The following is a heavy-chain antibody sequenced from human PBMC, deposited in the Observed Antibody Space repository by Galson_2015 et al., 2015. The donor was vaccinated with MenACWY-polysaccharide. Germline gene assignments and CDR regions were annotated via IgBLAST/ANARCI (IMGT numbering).Heavy chain of an antibody. J-gene: IGHJ5*02. CDR1: VGFISGCGYL. Sequence: LSLTCNVFVGFISGCGYLVPRVPRHRREGVGWIGNKFKGGENETNPSVKSRITVSADRSKNQLSLKLITVKAADTDVYYCAGNRSSRTAFCWFDHWGQGTLVTVSS. D-gene: IGHD6-6*01. V-gene: IGHV4-31*03. CDR3: AGNRSSRTAFCWFDH. CDR2: KFKGGEN.